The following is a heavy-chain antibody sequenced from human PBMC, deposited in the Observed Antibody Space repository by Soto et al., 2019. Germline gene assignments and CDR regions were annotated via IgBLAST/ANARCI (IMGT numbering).Heavy chain of an antibody. Sequence: PSETLSLTCTVSGASITTAYYWTWVRQHPVKGLEWIGHIYYTGNTYYNPSLKSRLNISLDTSKNQFSLQLESMTADDTAIYFCARGSTDRCAGVVCYPFDHWGRGTLVTVSS. V-gene: IGHV4-31*03. J-gene: IGHJ4*02. CDR2: IYYTGNT. CDR3: ARGSTDRCAGVVCYPFDH. D-gene: IGHD2-8*02. CDR1: GASITTAYY.